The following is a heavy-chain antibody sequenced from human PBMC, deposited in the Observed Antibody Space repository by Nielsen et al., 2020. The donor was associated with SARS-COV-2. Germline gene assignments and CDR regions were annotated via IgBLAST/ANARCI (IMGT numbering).Heavy chain of an antibody. J-gene: IGHJ4*02. CDR1: GFTFSSYA. CDR3: ARGGKRFHSSGYFSPDY. D-gene: IGHD3-22*01. CDR2: ISYDGSNR. V-gene: IGHV3-30-3*01. Sequence: GGSLRLSCAASGFTFSSYAFHWVRQAPGKGLEWVAVISYDGSNRYYADSVEGRFTISRDNSKNTLYLQMNSLRAEDTAVYYCARGGKRFHSSGYFSPDYWGQGTLVTVSS.